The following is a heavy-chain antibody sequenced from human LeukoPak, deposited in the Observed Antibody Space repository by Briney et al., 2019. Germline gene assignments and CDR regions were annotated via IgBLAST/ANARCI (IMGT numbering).Heavy chain of an antibody. D-gene: IGHD2-21*02. V-gene: IGHV3-33*08. CDR2: IWYDGSNK. Sequence: AGGSLRLSCAASGFTFSIYWMHWVRQAPGKGLEWVAVIWYDGSNKYYADSVKGRFTISRDNSKNTLYLQMNSLRAEDTAVYYCARGPHIVVVTAIDYWGQGILVTVST. CDR1: GFTFSIYW. CDR3: ARGPHIVVVTAIDY. J-gene: IGHJ4*02.